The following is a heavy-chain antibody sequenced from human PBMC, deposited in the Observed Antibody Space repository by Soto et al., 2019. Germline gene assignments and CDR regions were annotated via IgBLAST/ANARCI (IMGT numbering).Heavy chain of an antibody. J-gene: IGHJ6*02. CDR1: GYTFTSYY. CDR2: INPSGGST. CDR3: ARDFALRFLEWSLSSYAYYYCSYGMDV. Sequence: ASVKVSCKASGYTFTSYYMHWVRQAPGQGLEWMGIINPSGGSTSYAQKFQGRVTMTGDTSTSTAYMELSSLRSEDTAVYYCARDFALRFLEWSLSSYAYYYCSYGMDVWGQGTTVTVSS. V-gene: IGHV1-46*01. D-gene: IGHD3-3*01.